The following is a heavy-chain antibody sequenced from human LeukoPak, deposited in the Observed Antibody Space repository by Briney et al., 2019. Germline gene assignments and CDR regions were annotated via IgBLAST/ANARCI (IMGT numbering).Heavy chain of an antibody. J-gene: IGHJ6*03. D-gene: IGHD6-19*01. CDR1: GFIFSDYY. CDR2: ISYDGSNK. Sequence: GGSLRLSCAASGFIFSDYYLHWVRQAPGKGMEGVAVISYDGSNKYYADSVKGRFTIYRDNSKNTLYVQMNSQRGEDRGVYYCAKDPVRSSIAVAGTRKNYYYYYIDVWGKGTAVTVSS. V-gene: IGHV3-30*18. CDR3: AKDPVRSSIAVAGTRKNYYYYYIDV.